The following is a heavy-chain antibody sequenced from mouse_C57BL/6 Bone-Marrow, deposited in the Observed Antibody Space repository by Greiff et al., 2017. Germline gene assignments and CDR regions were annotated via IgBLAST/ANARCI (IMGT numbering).Heavy chain of an antibody. CDR2: IDPSDSYT. D-gene: IGHD1-1*01. Sequence: QVPLQQPGAELVMPGASVKLSCKASGYTFTSYWMHWVKQRPGQGLEWIGEIDPSDSYTKYNQKFKGKSTLTVDKSYSTAYMQLSSLTSADAAVYYGAIEGVYDWAMDYWGQGTSVTVSS. V-gene: IGHV1-69*01. CDR1: GYTFTSYW. J-gene: IGHJ4*01. CDR3: AIEGVYDWAMDY.